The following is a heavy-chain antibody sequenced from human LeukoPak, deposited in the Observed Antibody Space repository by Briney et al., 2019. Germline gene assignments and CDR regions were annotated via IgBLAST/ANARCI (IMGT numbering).Heavy chain of an antibody. Sequence: GGSLRLSCAASGFTFSSYWMHWVRQTPGKGLMWVSRINSDGSSIGYADSVKGRFTISRDNAKNTLYLQMNSLRAEDTAVYYCARVGGVAGRAVDYWGQGTLVTVSS. CDR1: GFTFSSYW. V-gene: IGHV3-74*01. J-gene: IGHJ4*02. CDR2: INSDGSSI. CDR3: ARVGGVAGRAVDY. D-gene: IGHD3-3*01.